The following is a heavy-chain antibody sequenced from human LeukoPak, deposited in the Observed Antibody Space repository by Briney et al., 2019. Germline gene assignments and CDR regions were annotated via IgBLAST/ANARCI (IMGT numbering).Heavy chain of an antibody. CDR2: IYYSGST. Sequence: SETLSLTCTVSGGSISSGDYYWSWIRQPPGKGLEWIGYIYYSGSTYYNPSLKSRVTISVDTSKNQFSLKLSSVTAADTAVYYCARSNYGSGSLYFDLWGRGTLVTVSS. CDR3: ARSNYGSGSLYFDL. V-gene: IGHV4-30-4*01. D-gene: IGHD3-10*01. J-gene: IGHJ2*01. CDR1: GGSISSGDYY.